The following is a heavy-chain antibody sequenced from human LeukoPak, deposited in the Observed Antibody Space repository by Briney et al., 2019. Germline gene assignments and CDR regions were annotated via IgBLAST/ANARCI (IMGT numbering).Heavy chain of an antibody. CDR1: GGTFSSYA. J-gene: IGHJ5*02. D-gene: IGHD4-17*01. Sequence: ASVKVSCKASGGTFSSYAISWVRQAPGQGLEWMGRINPSTGGTNSAQKFQGRGTMTRDTSISTAYMELSRLTSDDTAIYYCARGQPYGDYNYFDPWGQGTLVTVSS. CDR2: INPSTGGT. CDR3: ARGQPYGDYNYFDP. V-gene: IGHV1-2*06.